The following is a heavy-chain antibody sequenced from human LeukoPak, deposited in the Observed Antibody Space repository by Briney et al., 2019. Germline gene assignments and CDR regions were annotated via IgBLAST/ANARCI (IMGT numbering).Heavy chain of an antibody. D-gene: IGHD3-3*01. CDR3: ARHPTTNFWSGYYGGWFDP. Sequence: PSETLSLTCAVYGGSFSGYYWSWIRQPPGKGLEWIGEINHSGSTNYNPSLKSRVTISVDTSKNQFSLKLSSVTAADTAVYYCARHPTTNFWSGYYGGWFDPWGQGTLVTVSS. J-gene: IGHJ5*02. V-gene: IGHV4-34*01. CDR2: INHSGST. CDR1: GGSFSGYY.